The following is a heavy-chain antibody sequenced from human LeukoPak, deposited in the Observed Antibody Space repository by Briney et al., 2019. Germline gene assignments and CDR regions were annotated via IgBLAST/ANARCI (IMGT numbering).Heavy chain of an antibody. CDR1: GFTFSSYA. Sequence: PGRSLRLSCAASGFTFSSYAMHWVRQAPGKGLEWVAVISYDGSNKYYADSVKGRFTISRDNSKDTLYLQMNSLRAEDTAVYYCARVEGYGNWNPPFDYWGQGTLVTVSS. J-gene: IGHJ4*02. CDR2: ISYDGSNK. D-gene: IGHD1-20*01. V-gene: IGHV3-30-3*01. CDR3: ARVEGYGNWNPPFDY.